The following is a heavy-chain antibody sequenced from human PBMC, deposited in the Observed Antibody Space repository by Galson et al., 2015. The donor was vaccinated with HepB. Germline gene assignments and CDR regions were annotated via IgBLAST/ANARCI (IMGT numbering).Heavy chain of an antibody. J-gene: IGHJ4*02. V-gene: IGHV3-30-3*01. CDR1: GFTFSSYD. CDR2: ISYDGSK. CDR3: ARVRINNLDY. Sequence: SLRLSCAASGFTFSSYDLYWVRLAPGKGLEWVAVISYDGSKTYADSVKGRFTISRDNSKSTLYLHMNSLRFEDTSMYYCARVRINNLDYWGQGTLVTVSS. D-gene: IGHD1/OR15-1a*01.